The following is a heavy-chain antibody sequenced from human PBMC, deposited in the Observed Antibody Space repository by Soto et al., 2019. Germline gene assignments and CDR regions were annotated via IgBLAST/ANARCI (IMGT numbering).Heavy chain of an antibody. V-gene: IGHV1-3*01. CDR1: VFPFAVNT. J-gene: IGHJ6*04. Sequence: SVKFSCKASVFPFAVNTVLFVLQAPGQGHEWMGGINVGDCNTKLSQKFQGRFTLARDTSVSTDYMELSSLRSEDTAVYYCARGLQTPVTTILFSGNGAWVTGSS. CDR3: ARGLQTPVTTILF. D-gene: IGHD1-1*01. CDR2: INVGDCNT.